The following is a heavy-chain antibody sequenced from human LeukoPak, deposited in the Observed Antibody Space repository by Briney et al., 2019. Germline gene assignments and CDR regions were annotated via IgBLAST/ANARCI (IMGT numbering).Heavy chain of an antibody. CDR2: IGSSSSYI. D-gene: IGHD6-13*01. J-gene: IGHJ4*02. CDR3: ARSFLSIAAAATDY. Sequence: PGGSLRLSCVASGFTFSSYSMNWVRQAPGKGLEWVSSIGSSSSYIYYADSVKGRFTISRDNAKNSLYLQMNSLRAEDTAVYYCARSFLSIAAAATDYWGQGTLVTVSS. CDR1: GFTFSSYS. V-gene: IGHV3-21*01.